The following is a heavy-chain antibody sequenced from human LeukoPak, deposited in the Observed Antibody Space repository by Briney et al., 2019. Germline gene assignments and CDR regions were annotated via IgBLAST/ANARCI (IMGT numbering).Heavy chain of an antibody. V-gene: IGHV4-59*08. CDR1: GVSISSYY. Sequence: SETLSLTCTVSGVSISSYYWSWIRQPPGKGLEWIGYIYYSGSTNYNPSLKSRVTISVDTSKNQFSLKLSSVTAADTAVYYCARQTLWFGELGFDAFDIWGQGTMVTVSS. CDR3: ARQTLWFGELGFDAFDI. D-gene: IGHD3-10*01. CDR2: IYYSGST. J-gene: IGHJ3*02.